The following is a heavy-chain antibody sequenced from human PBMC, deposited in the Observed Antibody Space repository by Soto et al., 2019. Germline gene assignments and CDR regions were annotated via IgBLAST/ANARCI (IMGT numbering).Heavy chain of an antibody. CDR2: ISSGGTNT. CDR3: VSRVGRDY. Sequence: EVQLLESGGGLLQPGGSLRLSCAASGFTFSTYATSWVRQAPGRGLEWVSAISSGGTNTYYADSVKGRFTISRDNSKNTLYLQMNSPRAEDAAVYYCVSRVGRDYWGRGTLVTVSS. D-gene: IGHD1-26*01. J-gene: IGHJ4*02. V-gene: IGHV3-23*01. CDR1: GFTFSTYA.